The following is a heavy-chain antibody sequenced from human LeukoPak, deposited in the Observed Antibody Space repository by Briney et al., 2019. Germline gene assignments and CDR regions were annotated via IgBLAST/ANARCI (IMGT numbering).Heavy chain of an antibody. D-gene: IGHD3-22*01. J-gene: IGHJ6*02. CDR2: VYYSGST. CDR3: ARDRQSTSLTMIAPGGMDV. V-gene: IGHV4-39*07. Sequence: PSETLSLTCTVSGGSISSSSYYWGWIRQPPGKGLEWIGSVYYSGSTYYNPSLKSRVTISVDTSKDQFSLKLSSVTAADTAVYYCARDRQSTSLTMIAPGGMDVWGQGTTVTVSS. CDR1: GGSISSSSYY.